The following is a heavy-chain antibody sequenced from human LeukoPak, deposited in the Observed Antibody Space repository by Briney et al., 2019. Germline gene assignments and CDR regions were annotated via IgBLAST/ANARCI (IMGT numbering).Heavy chain of an antibody. V-gene: IGHV4-59*01. D-gene: IGHD6-19*01. J-gene: IGHJ4*02. Sequence: SETLSLTFTVSGGSISSYYWSWIRQPPGKGLEWIGYIYYSGSTNYNPSLKSRVTISVDTSKNQFSLKLSSVTAADTAVYYCARVQYSSGWYSRDFYFDYWGQGTLVTVSS. CDR2: IYYSGST. CDR3: ARVQYSSGWYSRDFYFDY. CDR1: GGSISSYY.